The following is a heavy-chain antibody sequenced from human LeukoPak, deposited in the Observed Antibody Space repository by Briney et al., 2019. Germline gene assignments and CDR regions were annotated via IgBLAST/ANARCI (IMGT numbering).Heavy chain of an antibody. J-gene: IGHJ4*02. Sequence: SDTLSLTCTVSGGSISSSDYYWGWIRQPPGKGLEWIGIVYYGGSTHYNPSHKGRVTLSVDTSKNQFSLKLTSVTAADTAVYYCARRISTYDSSGYSTGDAFDFWVQGILVTVSS. D-gene: IGHD3-22*01. V-gene: IGHV4-39*01. CDR1: GGSISSSDYY. CDR2: VYYGGST. CDR3: ARRISTYDSSGYSTGDAFDF.